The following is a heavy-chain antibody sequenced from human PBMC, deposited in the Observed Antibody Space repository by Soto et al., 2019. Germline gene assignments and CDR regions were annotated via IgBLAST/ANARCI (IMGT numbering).Heavy chain of an antibody. Sequence: EVQLVESGGGLVRPGRSLRLSCAASGFTFDDFAMHWVRQAPGKGLEWVSGINWNSGDINYADSVKGRFTISRDNAKNSLYLQMNSLRAEDTALYYCAKDYAGYYYYIDVWGKGTTVTVSS. V-gene: IGHV3-9*01. CDR1: GFTFDDFA. CDR2: INWNSGDI. J-gene: IGHJ6*03. CDR3: AKDYAGYYYYIDV.